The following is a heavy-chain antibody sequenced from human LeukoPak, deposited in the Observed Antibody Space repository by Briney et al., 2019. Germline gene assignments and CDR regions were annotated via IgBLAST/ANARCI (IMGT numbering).Heavy chain of an antibody. J-gene: IGHJ4*02. V-gene: IGHV3-66*04. D-gene: IGHD3-22*01. Sequence: GGSLRLSCAASGFTVSSNYMSWVRQAPGKGLEWVSVMFTNGDTNYADSVKSRFTISRDSFKNTLYLQMSSLRAEDTAVYFCARRHYDRTGYYYVDWGQGTLVTVSS. CDR3: ARRHYDRTGYYYVD. CDR1: GFTVSSNY. CDR2: MFTNGDT.